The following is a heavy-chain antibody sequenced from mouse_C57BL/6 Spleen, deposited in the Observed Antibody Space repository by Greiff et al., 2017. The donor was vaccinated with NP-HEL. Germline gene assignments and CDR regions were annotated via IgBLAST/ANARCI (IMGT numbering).Heavy chain of an antibody. CDR3: ASLDSSSYFDY. Sequence: VQLQQSGAELAKPGASVELSCKASGYTFTSYWMHWVKQRPGQGLEWIGYINPSSGYTKYNQKFKDKATLTADKSSSTAYMQLSSLTYEDSAVYYCASLDSSSYFDYWGQGTTLTVSS. J-gene: IGHJ2*01. CDR2: INPSSGYT. D-gene: IGHD3-2*01. V-gene: IGHV1-7*01. CDR1: GYTFTSYW.